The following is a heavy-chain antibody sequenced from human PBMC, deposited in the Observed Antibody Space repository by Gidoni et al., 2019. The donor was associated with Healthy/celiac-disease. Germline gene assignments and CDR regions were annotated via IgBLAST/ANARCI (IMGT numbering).Heavy chain of an antibody. D-gene: IGHD2-21*02. J-gene: IGHJ2*01. CDR1: GFPFSTYW. Sequence: EVQLVESGGDLVQPGGSLSLSCAVSGFPFSTYWMSWVRQASGKGLEWVANIHRGGNRVYYVDSVKGRFSVSRDNTKNSLYLQMNSLRAEDTALYYCARLVVVTDTDWYFDLWGRGTLVTASS. V-gene: IGHV3-7*03. CDR3: ARLVVVTDTDWYFDL. CDR2: IHRGGNRV.